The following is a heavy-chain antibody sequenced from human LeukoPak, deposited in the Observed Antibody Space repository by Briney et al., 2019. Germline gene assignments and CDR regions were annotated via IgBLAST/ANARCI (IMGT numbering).Heavy chain of an antibody. V-gene: IGHV3-21*01. CDR3: ASFPVPAAYYYYGMDV. Sequence: GGSLRLSCAAPGFTFSSYSMNWVRQAPGKGLEWVSSISSSSSYIYYADSVKGRFTISRDNAKNSLYLQMNSLRAEDTAVYYCASFPVPAAYYYYGMDVWGQGTTVTVSS. J-gene: IGHJ6*02. D-gene: IGHD2-2*01. CDR2: ISSSSSYI. CDR1: GFTFSSYS.